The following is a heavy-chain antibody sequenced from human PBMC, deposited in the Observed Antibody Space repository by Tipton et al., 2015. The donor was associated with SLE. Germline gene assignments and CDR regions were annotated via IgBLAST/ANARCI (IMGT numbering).Heavy chain of an antibody. Sequence: TLSLTCSVSGGSINNYYWNWIRQTQGKGLEWIGYIYSSGGTDYNPSPKSRLTISVETSKNQFSLKLTSVTAADTAVYYCAREWGVDWGQGMLVTVSS. CDR3: AREWGVD. CDR1: GGSINNYY. D-gene: IGHD3-16*01. J-gene: IGHJ4*02. CDR2: IYSSGGT. V-gene: IGHV4-4*08.